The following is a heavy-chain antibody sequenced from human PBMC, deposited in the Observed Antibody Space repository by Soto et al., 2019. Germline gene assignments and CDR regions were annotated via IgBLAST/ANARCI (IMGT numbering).Heavy chain of an antibody. Sequence: QVQLQQWGAGLLKPSETLSLTCAVYGGSFSGYYWSWIRQPPGKGLEWIGEINHSGSTNYNPSLKSRVTISVDTSKNQFSLKLSSVTAADTAVYYCARGTGYCSGGSCRFDYWGQGTLVTVS. CDR2: INHSGST. CDR1: GGSFSGYY. J-gene: IGHJ4*02. V-gene: IGHV4-34*01. D-gene: IGHD2-15*01. CDR3: ARGTGYCSGGSCRFDY.